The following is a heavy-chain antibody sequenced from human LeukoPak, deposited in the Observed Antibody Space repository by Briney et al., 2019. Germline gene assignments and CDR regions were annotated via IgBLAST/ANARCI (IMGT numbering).Heavy chain of an antibody. V-gene: IGHV3-21*01. J-gene: IGHJ6*03. Sequence: NPGGSLRLSCAASGFTFSSYSMNWVRQAPGKGLEWVSSISSSSSYIYYADSVKGRFTISRDNAKNSLYLQMNSLRAEDTAVYYCARLFGGSSWETNYYYYYMDVWGKGTTVTVSS. CDR2: ISSSSSYI. CDR1: GFTFSSYS. D-gene: IGHD6-13*01. CDR3: ARLFGGSSWETNYYYYYMDV.